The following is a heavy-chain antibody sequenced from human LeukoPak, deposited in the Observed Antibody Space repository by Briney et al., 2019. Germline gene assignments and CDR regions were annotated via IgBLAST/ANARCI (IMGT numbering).Heavy chain of an antibody. Sequence: GGSLRLSCAASGFTFDDYTMHWVRQAPGKGLEWVAVISYDGSNKYYADSVKGRFTISRDNSKNTLYLQMNSLRAEDTAVYYCAREGSSGYYSSHFDYWGQGTLVTVSS. D-gene: IGHD3-22*01. J-gene: IGHJ4*02. CDR2: ISYDGSNK. CDR1: GFTFDDYT. CDR3: AREGSSGYYSSHFDY. V-gene: IGHV3-30-3*01.